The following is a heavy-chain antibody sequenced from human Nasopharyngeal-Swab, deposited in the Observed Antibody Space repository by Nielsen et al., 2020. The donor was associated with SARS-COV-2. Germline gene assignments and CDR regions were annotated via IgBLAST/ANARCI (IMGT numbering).Heavy chain of an antibody. CDR2: ISGSGGST. D-gene: IGHD3-3*01. Sequence: VRQMPGKGLTWVSAISGSGGSTYYADSVKGRFTISRDNSKNTLYLQMNSLRAEDTAVYYCAKEPFYDFWSGYYWDYWGQGTLVTVSS. CDR3: AKEPFYDFWSGYYWDY. J-gene: IGHJ4*02. V-gene: IGHV3-23*01.